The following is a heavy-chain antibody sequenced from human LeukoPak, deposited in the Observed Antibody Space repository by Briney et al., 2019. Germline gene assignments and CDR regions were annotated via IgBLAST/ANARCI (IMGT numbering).Heavy chain of an antibody. V-gene: IGHV4-30-2*02. J-gene: IGHJ4*02. CDR3: ARHSGWELLPYFDY. Sequence: SQTLSLTCAVSGGSISSGGYSWSWIRQPPGKGLEWIGYIYDSGSTYYNPSLKSRVTISVDRSKNQFSLKLGSVTAADTAVYYCARHSGWELLPYFDYWGQGTLVTVSS. CDR2: IYDSGST. D-gene: IGHD1-26*01. CDR1: GGSISSGGYS.